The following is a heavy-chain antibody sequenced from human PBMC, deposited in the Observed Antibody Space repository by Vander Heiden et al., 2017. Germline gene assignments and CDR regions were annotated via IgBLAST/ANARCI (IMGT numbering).Heavy chain of an antibody. CDR2: IHYSGST. Sequence: QLQLQESGPGLVKPSETLSLTCTVSGGSISSSSYYWGWIRQPPGKGLEWIGSIHYSGSTYSNPSLKSRVTISVDTSKNQFSLKLSSVTAADTAVYYCARHGWFDGMDVWGQGTTVTVSS. D-gene: IGHD3-10*01. J-gene: IGHJ6*02. V-gene: IGHV4-39*01. CDR3: ARHGWFDGMDV. CDR1: GGSISSSSYY.